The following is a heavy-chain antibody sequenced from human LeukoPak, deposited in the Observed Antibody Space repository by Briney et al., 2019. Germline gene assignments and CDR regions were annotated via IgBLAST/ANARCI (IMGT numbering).Heavy chain of an antibody. D-gene: IGHD3-22*01. V-gene: IGHV3-23*01. CDR1: GFTFNNYA. CDR2: TAGSGISK. Sequence: GGSLRLSCVASGFTFNNYAMSWVRQAPGKGLEWASSTAGSGISKDYADSVKGRFTISKDKSKNTLYLQMDNLRAEDTGVYFCARLPTFYYDSSGYHYDYWGQGTLVTVSS. J-gene: IGHJ4*02. CDR3: ARLPTFYYDSSGYHYDY.